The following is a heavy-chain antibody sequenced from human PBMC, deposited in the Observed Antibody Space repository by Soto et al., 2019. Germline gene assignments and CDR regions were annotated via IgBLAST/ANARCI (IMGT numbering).Heavy chain of an antibody. J-gene: IGHJ4*02. CDR2: INHSGST. CDR1: GGSFSGYY. Sequence: QVQLQQWGAGLLKPSETLSLTCAVYGGSFSGYYWSWIRQPPGKGLEWIGEINHSGSTNYNPSLKSRVTISVDTSKNQFSLKLSSVTAADTAVYYCARPTIAVDGYYFDYWGQGTLVTVSS. V-gene: IGHV4-34*01. CDR3: ARPTIAVDGYYFDY. D-gene: IGHD6-19*01.